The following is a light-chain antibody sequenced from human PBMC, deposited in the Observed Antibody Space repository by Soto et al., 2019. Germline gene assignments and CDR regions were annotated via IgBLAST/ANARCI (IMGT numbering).Light chain of an antibody. V-gene: IGKV1-39*01. Sequence: DIQMTQPPSTLSASVGDRVIITCRASQSISNHLNWYQQKPGKAPKLLIFAASSLQSGVPSRFSGSRSGPDFTLTISSLQPEDFATYYCQQSYSSPPTFGQGTKVDIK. CDR2: AAS. CDR3: QQSYSSPPT. CDR1: QSISNH. J-gene: IGKJ1*01.